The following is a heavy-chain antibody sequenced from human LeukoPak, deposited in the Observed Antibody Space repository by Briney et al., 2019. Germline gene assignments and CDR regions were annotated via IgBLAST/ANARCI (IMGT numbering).Heavy chain of an antibody. V-gene: IGHV1-2*02. J-gene: IGHJ4*02. CDR1: GYTFTGYY. D-gene: IGHD2-21*02. CDR3: ARDLGYCGGDCYLDY. Sequence: GASVKVSCKASGYTFTGYYMHWVRQAPGQGLEWMGWINPNSGDTNYAQKLQGRVTMTTDTSTSTAYMELRSLRSDDTAVYYCARDLGYCGGDCYLDYWGQGTLVTVSS. CDR2: INPNSGDT.